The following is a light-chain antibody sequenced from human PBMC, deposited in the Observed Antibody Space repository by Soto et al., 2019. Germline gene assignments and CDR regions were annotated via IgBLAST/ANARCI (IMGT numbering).Light chain of an antibody. CDR1: QSISSW. J-gene: IGKJ1*01. CDR2: KAS. Sequence: DIRMTQSPSTLSASVGDRVTITCRASQSISSWLAWYQQKPGKAPKLLIYKASSLESGVPSRFSGSGSGTEFTLTISRLKPDDFATYYCQQYNSHWTFGHGTKVDI. V-gene: IGKV1-5*03. CDR3: QQYNSHWT.